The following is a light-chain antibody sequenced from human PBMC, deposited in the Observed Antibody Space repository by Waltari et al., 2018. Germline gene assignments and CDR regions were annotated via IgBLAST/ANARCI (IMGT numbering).Light chain of an antibody. Sequence: DFQLTQSPSFLSASVGARVTITCRASQGISRHLAWYQQKPGEAPKLLIYDVSTLQRGVPSRFSGSGFGTEFTLTISSLQPEDSATYYCQKLDNYPPPTFGQGTRLEI. CDR1: QGISRH. CDR2: DVS. V-gene: IGKV1-9*01. J-gene: IGKJ5*01. CDR3: QKLDNYPPPT.